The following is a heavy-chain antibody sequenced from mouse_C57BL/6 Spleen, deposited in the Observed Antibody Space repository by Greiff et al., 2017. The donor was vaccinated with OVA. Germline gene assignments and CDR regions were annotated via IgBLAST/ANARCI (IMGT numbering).Heavy chain of an antibody. CDR1: GYAFTNYL. Sequence: VKLQESGAELVRPGTSVKVSCKASGYAFTNYLIEWVKQRPGQGLEWIGVINPGSGGTNYNEKFKGKATLTADKSSSTAYMQLSSLTSEDSAVYFCARGYADYWGQGTLSQSPQ. J-gene: IGHJ2*01. CDR2: INPGSGGT. CDR3: ARGYADY. D-gene: IGHD2-2*01. V-gene: IGHV1-54*01.